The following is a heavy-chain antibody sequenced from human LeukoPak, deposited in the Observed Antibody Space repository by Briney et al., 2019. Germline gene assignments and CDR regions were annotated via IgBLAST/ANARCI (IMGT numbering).Heavy chain of an antibody. J-gene: IGHJ4*02. Sequence: PGGSLRLSCAASGFTFRSYWMHWVRQAPGKGLVWVSRINSDGSSTSYADSVKGRFTISRDNAKNTLYLQMNSLRAEDTAVYYCAREFSYYGSGRPLDYWGQGTLVTVSS. CDR2: INSDGSST. CDR1: GFTFRSYW. V-gene: IGHV3-74*01. CDR3: AREFSYYGSGRPLDY. D-gene: IGHD3-10*01.